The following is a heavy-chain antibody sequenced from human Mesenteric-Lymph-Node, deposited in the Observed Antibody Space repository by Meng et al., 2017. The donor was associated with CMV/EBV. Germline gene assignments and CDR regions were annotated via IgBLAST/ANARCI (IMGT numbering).Heavy chain of an antibody. Sequence: SETLSLTCTVSGGSISSGGYYWSWIRQHPGKGLEWIGYIYYSGSTYYNPSLKSRVSISVDTSKNQFSLKLSSVTAADTAVYYCARASQDIVVVPAAQYYYYYGMDVWGQGTTVTVSS. CDR2: IYYSGST. CDR3: ARASQDIVVVPAAQYYYYYGMDV. CDR1: GGSISSGGYY. V-gene: IGHV4-31*03. D-gene: IGHD2-2*01. J-gene: IGHJ6*02.